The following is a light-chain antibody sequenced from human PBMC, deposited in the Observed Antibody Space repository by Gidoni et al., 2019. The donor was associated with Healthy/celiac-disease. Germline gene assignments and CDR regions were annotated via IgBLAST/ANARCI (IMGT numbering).Light chain of an antibody. Sequence: DIQMTPSPSSLSASVGDRVTITCRAIQSISSYLNWYQHKPGKAPKLLIYAESSLQSGVPSRFSGSGSGTDFTLTISSLQPEDFATYYCQQSYSTFGQGTRLEIK. J-gene: IGKJ5*01. V-gene: IGKV1-39*01. CDR3: QQSYST. CDR1: QSISSY. CDR2: AES.